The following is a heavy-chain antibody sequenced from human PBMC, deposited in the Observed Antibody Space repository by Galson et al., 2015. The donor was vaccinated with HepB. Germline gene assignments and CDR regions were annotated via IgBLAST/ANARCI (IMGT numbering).Heavy chain of an antibody. J-gene: IGHJ4*02. CDR1: GFTFDDYG. CDR3: ARGAVVTAIGNYVDY. V-gene: IGHV3-20*04. D-gene: IGHD2-21*02. CDR2: INWNGGST. Sequence: SLRLSCAASGFTFDDYGMSWVRQAPGKGLEWVSGINWNGGSTGYADSVKGRFTISRDNAKNSLYLQMNSLRAEDTALYYCARGAVVTAIGNYVDYWGQGTLVTVSS.